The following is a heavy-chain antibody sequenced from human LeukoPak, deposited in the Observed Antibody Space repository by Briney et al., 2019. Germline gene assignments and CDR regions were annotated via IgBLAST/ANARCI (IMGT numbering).Heavy chain of an antibody. V-gene: IGHV4-39*07. J-gene: IGHJ4*02. CDR2: IYYSGST. CDR1: GGSISSSSYY. D-gene: IGHD6-19*01. CDR3: ARFVAYSSDWYDSYYFDY. Sequence: PSETLSLTCTVSGGSISSSSYYWGWIRQPPGKGLEWIGSIYYSGSTYYNPSLKSRVTISVDTSKNQFSLKLSSVTAADTAVYYCARFVAYSSDWYDSYYFDYWGQGTLVTVSS.